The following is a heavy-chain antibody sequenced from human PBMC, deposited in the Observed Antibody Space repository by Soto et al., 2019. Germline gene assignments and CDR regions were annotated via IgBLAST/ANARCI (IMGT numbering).Heavy chain of an antibody. Sequence: VLLVESGGGLVQPGRSLRLSCAVSGFNFGNYAMHWVRQAPGKGLEWVAAINWNSDKVAYAGSVLGRFTIFRDSAKNSLHLQMNGLTTEDPALYYCAKDRGGTPYYIDSWGQGILVTVSS. V-gene: IGHV3-9*01. J-gene: IGHJ4*02. D-gene: IGHD6-25*01. CDR2: INWNSDKV. CDR1: GFNFGNYA. CDR3: AKDRGGTPYYIDS.